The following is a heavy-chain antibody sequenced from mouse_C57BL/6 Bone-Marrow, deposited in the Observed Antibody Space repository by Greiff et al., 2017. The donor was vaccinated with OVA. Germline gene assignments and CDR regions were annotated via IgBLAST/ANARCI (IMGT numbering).Heavy chain of an antibody. CDR3: ARHEGNLYYFDY. CDR2: ISNGGGST. J-gene: IGHJ2*01. V-gene: IGHV5-12*01. CDR1: GFTFSDYY. Sequence: EVKLMESGGGLVQPGGSLKLSCAASGFTFSDYYMYWVRQTPEKRLEWVAYISNGGGSTYYPDTVKGRFTISRDNAKNTLYLQMSSLRSEDTALYYCARHEGNLYYFDYWGQGTTLTVSS.